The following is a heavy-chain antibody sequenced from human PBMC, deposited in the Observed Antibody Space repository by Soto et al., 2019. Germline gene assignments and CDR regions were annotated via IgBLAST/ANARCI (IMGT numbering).Heavy chain of an antibody. CDR3: AKEIYPRTVLGSSSPWGDY. D-gene: IGHD6-6*01. CDR2: MSHDGTYK. V-gene: IGHV3-30*18. J-gene: IGHJ4*02. Sequence: QVQLVESGGGVVQPGRSLRLSCAASGFTFSDYGMHWVRQAPGKGLEWVAVMSHDGTYKYYADSVKGRFTISRDLSGNTLVLQMKSLSLEDTAVYFCAKEIYPRTVLGSSSPWGDYWGQGTLVTVSS. CDR1: GFTFSDYG.